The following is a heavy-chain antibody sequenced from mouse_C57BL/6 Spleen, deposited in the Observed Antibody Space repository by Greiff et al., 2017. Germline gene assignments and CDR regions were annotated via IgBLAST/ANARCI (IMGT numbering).Heavy chain of an antibody. D-gene: IGHD3-2*02. CDR1: GYTFTSYW. CDR2: IDPSDSYT. V-gene: IGHV1-50*01. J-gene: IGHJ2*01. Sequence: QVQLQQPGAELVKPGASVKLSCKASGYTFTSYWMQWVKQRPGQGLEWIGEIDPSDSYTNYNQKFKGKATLTVDTSSSTAYMQLSSLTSEDSAVYYCARYQTAKAAYLDYWGQGTTLTVSS. CDR3: ARYQTAKAAYLDY.